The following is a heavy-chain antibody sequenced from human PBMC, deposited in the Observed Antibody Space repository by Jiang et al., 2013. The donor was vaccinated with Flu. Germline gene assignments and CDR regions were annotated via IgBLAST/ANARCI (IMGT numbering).Heavy chain of an antibody. D-gene: IGHD3-3*01. Sequence: PGLVKPSQTLSLTCTVSGGSISSGGYVLELDPPAPREGPGVDWVHLLQWEHLLQPSLKSRVTISVDTSKNQFSLKLSSVTAADTAVYYCARVGYDFWSGYYHTNNWFDPWGQGTLVTVSS. CDR2: LLQWEH. CDR1: GGSISSGGYV. V-gene: IGHV4-31*03. CDR3: ARVGYDFWSGYYHTNNWFDP. J-gene: IGHJ5*02.